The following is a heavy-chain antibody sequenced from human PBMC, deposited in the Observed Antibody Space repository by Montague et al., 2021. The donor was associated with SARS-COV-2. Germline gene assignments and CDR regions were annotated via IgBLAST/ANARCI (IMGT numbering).Heavy chain of an antibody. D-gene: IGHD1-26*01. J-gene: IGHJ6*02. Sequence: SETLSLTCTVYGGSFSGYYWSWIRQPPGKGLEWLGEINYSGSTNYNPSLKSRVTISVDTSKNHFSLKLSSVTAADTAVYYCARSGEVYTASYYLEDYYHGMDVWGQGTTVTVSS. CDR2: INYSGST. V-gene: IGHV4-34*01. CDR1: GGSFSGYY. CDR3: ARSGEVYTASYYLEDYYHGMDV.